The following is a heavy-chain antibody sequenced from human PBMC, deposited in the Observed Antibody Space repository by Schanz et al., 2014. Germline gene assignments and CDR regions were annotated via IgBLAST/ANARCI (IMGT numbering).Heavy chain of an antibody. V-gene: IGHV1-2*06. J-gene: IGHJ5*01. CDR3: ARDSDVSKYNLFDS. CDR2: INPNSGGT. CDR1: GFTLTSHF. Sequence: QVQLVQSGAEVKKPGASVKVSCKASGFTLTSHFMHWVRQAPGQGLEWMGRINPNSGGTNYAQKFQGRVTMTRDTSISTVYMELTRLTFDDTAIYYCARDSDVSKYNLFDSWGQGTLVTVSS.